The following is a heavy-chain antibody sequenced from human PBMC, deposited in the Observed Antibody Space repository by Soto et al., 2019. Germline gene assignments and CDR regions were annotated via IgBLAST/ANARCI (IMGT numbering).Heavy chain of an antibody. D-gene: IGHD3-3*01. J-gene: IGHJ6*03. V-gene: IGHV3-23*01. CDR3: ARAAHYDFWSGYYYMDF. CDR2: ISGSGGTT. Sequence: EVQLLGSGGGLVQPGGSLRLSCATSGFTFSSYAMAWVRQAPGKGLEWVSAISGSGGTTYHAASVKGRFSISRDNSRKMLYLQMNSLGAEDTAVYYCARAAHYDFWSGYYYMDFWGIGTTVTVSS. CDR1: GFTFSSYA.